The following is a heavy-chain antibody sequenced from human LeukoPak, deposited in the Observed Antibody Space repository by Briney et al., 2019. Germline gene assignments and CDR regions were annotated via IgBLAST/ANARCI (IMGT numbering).Heavy chain of an antibody. CDR2: ISYDGSNK. CDR3: AKVYGAQRRGAFDI. CDR1: GYTFTSYG. D-gene: IGHD4-17*01. Sequence: SCKASGYTFTSYGISWVRQAPGKGLEWVAVISYDGSNKYYADSVKGRFTISRDNSKNTLYLQMNSLRAEDTAVYYCAKVYGAQRRGAFDIWGQGTMVTVSS. J-gene: IGHJ3*02. V-gene: IGHV3-30*18.